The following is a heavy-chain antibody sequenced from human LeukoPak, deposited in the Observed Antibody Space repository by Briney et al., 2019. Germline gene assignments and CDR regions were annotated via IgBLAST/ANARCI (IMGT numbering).Heavy chain of an antibody. D-gene: IGHD1-26*01. CDR2: IDKGGSTK. CDR3: VRDKGGRSGAIYYDAFDV. J-gene: IGHJ3*01. Sequence: PGGSLRLSCAASGFTSNTYGRIWVRQAQGKGLEGVANIDKGGSTKYYVDSRKGRFTISRDNAKNSLYLQMNSLRAEDTAVYYCVRDKGGRSGAIYYDAFDVWGQGTMVTVSS. V-gene: IGHV3-7*01. CDR1: GFTSNTYG.